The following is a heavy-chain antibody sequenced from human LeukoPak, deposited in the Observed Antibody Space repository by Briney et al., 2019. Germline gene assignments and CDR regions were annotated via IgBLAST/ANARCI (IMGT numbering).Heavy chain of an antibody. CDR1: GFTFSDYY. D-gene: IGHD6-13*01. V-gene: IGHV3-11*01. Sequence: GGSLRHSCAASGFTFSDYYMSWIRQATGKGLEGISYISSSGSSIYYADSVKGRFTISRDNDKSLYLQMNSLRAEDTAVYYCARQDRSRRWTTYYFDYWGQRTLVSVSS. CDR3: ARQDRSRRWTTYYFDY. CDR2: ISSSGSSI. J-gene: IGHJ4*02.